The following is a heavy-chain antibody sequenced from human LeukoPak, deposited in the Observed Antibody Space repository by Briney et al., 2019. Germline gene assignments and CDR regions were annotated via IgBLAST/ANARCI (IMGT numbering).Heavy chain of an antibody. V-gene: IGHV3-23*01. Sequence: PGGSLRLSCAASGFMFSSYAMSWVRQAPGKGLEWVSGISGSGGSTYYADSVKGRFPISRDNSKNTLYLQMNSLRAEDTAVYYCARIAAAGTSTGVWGQGTTVTVSS. J-gene: IGHJ6*02. CDR1: GFMFSSYA. CDR3: ARIAAAGTSTGV. D-gene: IGHD6-13*01. CDR2: ISGSGGST.